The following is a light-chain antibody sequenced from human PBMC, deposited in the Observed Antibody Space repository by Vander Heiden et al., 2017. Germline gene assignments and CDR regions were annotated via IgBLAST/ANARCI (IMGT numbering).Light chain of an antibody. V-gene: IGKV3-11*01. J-gene: IGKJ3*01. CDR1: QSVSSY. CDR3: QQLII. Sequence: EIVLTQSPATLSLSPGERATLSCRASQSVSSYLAWYQQKPGQAPRLLIYEASNRATGIQDRFSGSGSGTDFTLTISSLEPEDFEGYDGQQLIIFGHGTKVDIK. CDR2: EAS.